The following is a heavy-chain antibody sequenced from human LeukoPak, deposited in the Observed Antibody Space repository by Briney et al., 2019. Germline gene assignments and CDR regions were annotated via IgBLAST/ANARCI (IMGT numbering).Heavy chain of an antibody. CDR1: GYTLTELS. V-gene: IGHV1-24*01. J-gene: IGHJ4*02. CDR2: FDPEDGET. CDR3: ATAPCTNGVCYAIDY. D-gene: IGHD2-8*01. Sequence: GASVKVSCKVSGYTLTELSMHWVRQAPGKGLEGMGGFDPEDGETIYAQKFQGRVTMTEDTSTDTAYMELSSLRSEDTAVYYCATAPCTNGVCYAIDYWGQGTLVTVSS.